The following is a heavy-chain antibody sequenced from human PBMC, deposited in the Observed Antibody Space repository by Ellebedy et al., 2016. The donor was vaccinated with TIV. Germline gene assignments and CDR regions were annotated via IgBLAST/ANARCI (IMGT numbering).Heavy chain of an antibody. CDR2: INSDGSST. V-gene: IGHV3-74*01. CDR1: GFTFSSYW. Sequence: GESLKISXAASGFTFSSYWMHWVRQAPGKGLVWVSRINSDGSSTSYADSVKGRFTISRDNAKNTLYLQMNSLRAEDTAVYYCARDKGDGYNYGWGAWYFDLWGRGTLVTVSS. D-gene: IGHD5-24*01. J-gene: IGHJ2*01. CDR3: ARDKGDGYNYGWGAWYFDL.